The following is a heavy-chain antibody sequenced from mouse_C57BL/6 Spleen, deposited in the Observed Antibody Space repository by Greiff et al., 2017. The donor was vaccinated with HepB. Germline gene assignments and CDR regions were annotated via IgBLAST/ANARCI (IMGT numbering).Heavy chain of an antibody. D-gene: IGHD1-1*01. Sequence: VQRVESGAELAKPGASVKLSCKASGYTFTSYWMHWVKQRPGQGLEWIGYINPSSGYTKYNQKFKDKATLTADKSSSTAYMQLSSLTYEDSAVYYCARFYGRNYYAMDYWGQGTSVTVSS. CDR1: GYTFTSYW. CDR2: INPSSGYT. V-gene: IGHV1-7*01. CDR3: ARFYGRNYYAMDY. J-gene: IGHJ4*01.